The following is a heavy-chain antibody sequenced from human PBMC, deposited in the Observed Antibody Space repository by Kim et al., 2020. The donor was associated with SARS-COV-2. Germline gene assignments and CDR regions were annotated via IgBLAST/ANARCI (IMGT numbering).Heavy chain of an antibody. D-gene: IGHD3-22*01. V-gene: IGHV4-31*02. CDR3: ATRYYYDSSSDY. Sequence: YNPSHEMRVTISVDTSKTQFSLKLSSVTAADTAVYYCATRYYYDSSSDYWGQGTLVTVSS. J-gene: IGHJ4*02.